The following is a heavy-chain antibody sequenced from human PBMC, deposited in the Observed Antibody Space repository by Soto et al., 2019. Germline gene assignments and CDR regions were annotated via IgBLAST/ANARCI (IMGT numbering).Heavy chain of an antibody. CDR1: GYTFTSYG. V-gene: IGHV1-18*01. CDR3: GRDGVYKATGYYYGLDV. CDR2: ISAYNGNT. Sequence: ASVKVSCKASGYTFTSYGISWVRQAPEQGLDWMGGISAYNGNTNYAQKLQGRVAMRPGPSTRTAFMELRRLRADDTAVYYRGRDGVYKATGYYYGLDVWG. D-gene: IGHD1-1*01. J-gene: IGHJ6*02.